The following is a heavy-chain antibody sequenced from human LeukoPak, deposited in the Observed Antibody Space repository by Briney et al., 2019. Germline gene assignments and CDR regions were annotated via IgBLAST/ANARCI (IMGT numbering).Heavy chain of an antibody. CDR2: IGGSGGGI. CDR3: AKGNQEQWLVFGPAPFDS. CDR1: GFTVSNNY. J-gene: IGHJ4*02. Sequence: PPGRSLRLSCAASGFTVSNNYMIWVRQAPGKGLEWVSGIGGSGGGIFYADSVKGRFTISRDNPKNTLYLQMHSLRAEDTAVYYCAKGNQEQWLVFGPAPFDSWGQGTLVTVSS. V-gene: IGHV3-23*01. D-gene: IGHD6-19*01.